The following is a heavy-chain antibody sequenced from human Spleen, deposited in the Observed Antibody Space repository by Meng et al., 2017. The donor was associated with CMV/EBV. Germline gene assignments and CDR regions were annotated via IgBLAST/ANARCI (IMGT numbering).Heavy chain of an antibody. CDR1: GFTFRNYG. CDR2: IKQDGGEK. V-gene: IGHV3-7*01. J-gene: IGHJ6*02. CDR3: ARGTSDTAMVRYFYYAMDV. Sequence: GESLKISCAASGFTFRNYGMNWVRQAPGKGLEWVANIKQDGGEKSYVDSVRGRFTSSRDNTKNSLYLQMNSLRAEDTAVYYCARGTSDTAMVRYFYYAMDVWGQGTTVTVSS. D-gene: IGHD5-18*01.